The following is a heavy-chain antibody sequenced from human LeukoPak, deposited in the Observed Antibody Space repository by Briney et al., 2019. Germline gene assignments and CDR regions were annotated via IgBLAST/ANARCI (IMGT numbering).Heavy chain of an antibody. CDR3: AKSGNSSGWYWGVPPLNYYYYYGMDV. D-gene: IGHD6-19*01. Sequence: GRSLRLSCAASGFTFSSCGMHWVRQAPGKGLEWVAVISYDGSNKYYADSVKGRFTISRDNSKNTLYLQMNSLRAEDTAVYYCAKSGNSSGWYWGVPPLNYYYYYGMDVWGQGTTVTVSS. J-gene: IGHJ6*02. CDR1: GFTFSSCG. V-gene: IGHV3-30*18. CDR2: ISYDGSNK.